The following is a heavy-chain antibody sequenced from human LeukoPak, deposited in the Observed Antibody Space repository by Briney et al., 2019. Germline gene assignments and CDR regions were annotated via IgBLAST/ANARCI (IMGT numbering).Heavy chain of an antibody. Sequence: ASVKVSCKASGYTFTGYYMHWVRQAPGQGLEWMGWINPNSGGTKYAQKFQGWVTMTGDTSTSTAYMELSRLKSDDTAVYYCVVVATDDPFDIWGQGTMVTVSS. J-gene: IGHJ3*02. CDR3: VVVATDDPFDI. V-gene: IGHV1-2*04. CDR1: GYTFTGYY. CDR2: INPNSGGT. D-gene: IGHD2-15*01.